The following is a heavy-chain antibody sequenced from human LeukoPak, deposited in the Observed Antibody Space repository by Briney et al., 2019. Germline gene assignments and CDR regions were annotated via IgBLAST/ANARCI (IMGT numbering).Heavy chain of an antibody. CDR1: GFSFSSYG. CDR2: ISYEGSNE. J-gene: IGHJ4*02. CDR3: AKDGIRYYYDSSGYYGDY. D-gene: IGHD3-22*01. V-gene: IGHV3-30*18. Sequence: GGSLRLSCVASGFSFSSYGMHRVRQAPGKGLEWVAAISYEGSNEYYADSVKGRFTISRDNSKNTLYLQMTSLRAEDTAVYYCAKDGIRYYYDSSGYYGDYWGQGTLVTVSS.